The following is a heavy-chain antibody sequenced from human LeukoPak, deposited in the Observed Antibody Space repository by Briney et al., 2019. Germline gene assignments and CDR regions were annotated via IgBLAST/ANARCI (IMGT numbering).Heavy chain of an antibody. CDR2: ISSSGSTI. CDR3: ASGYQLLHFDY. CDR1: GFTFSSYE. D-gene: IGHD2-2*01. V-gene: IGHV3-48*03. Sequence: PGGSLRLSCAASGFTFSSYEMNWVRQAPGKGLEWVSYISSSGSTIYYADSVKGRFTISGDNAKNSLYLQMNSLRAEDTAVYYCASGYQLLHFDYWGQGTLVTVSS. J-gene: IGHJ4*02.